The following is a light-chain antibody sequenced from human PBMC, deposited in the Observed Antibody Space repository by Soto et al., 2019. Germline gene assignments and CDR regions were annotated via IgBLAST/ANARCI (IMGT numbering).Light chain of an antibody. CDR3: QKSDHLPL. V-gene: IGKV1-33*01. Sequence: IQMTQSPSSLSASVGDRVTLTCQASHDIGDSLNWYQHKPGKPPKLVIYDAYNLETGVPSTFSGSGFGTDFTFTISSLRPEDIATYYCQKSDHLPLFGPGTKVDIK. J-gene: IGKJ3*01. CDR2: DAY. CDR1: HDIGDS.